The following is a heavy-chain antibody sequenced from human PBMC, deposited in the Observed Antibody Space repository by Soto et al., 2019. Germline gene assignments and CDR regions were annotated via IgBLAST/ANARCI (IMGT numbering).Heavy chain of an antibody. V-gene: IGHV1-69*06. CDR1: GGTLSNYA. Sequence: QVQLVQWGAEVKKPGSSVKVSCKASGGTLSNYAFTWVRQAPGQGREWMGGIIPIFNTANYAQKFQGRVTITADKSTSTAYMEVNSLRSEDTAVDYCARVRPTDYVGNYNNGMDVWGQGTTVTVSS. CDR2: IIPIFNTA. D-gene: IGHD4-17*01. J-gene: IGHJ6*02. CDR3: ARVRPTDYVGNYNNGMDV.